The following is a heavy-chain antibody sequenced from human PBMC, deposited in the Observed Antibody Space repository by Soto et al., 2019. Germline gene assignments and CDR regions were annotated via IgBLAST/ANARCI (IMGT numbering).Heavy chain of an antibody. CDR2: ISGSGGST. D-gene: IGHD6-13*01. Sequence: VQLLESGGGLVQPGGSLRLSCAASGFTFSSYAMSWVRQAPGKGLEWVSAISGSGGSTYYADSVEGRFTISRDSSNSTLYLQMNSLRAEDTAVDYCAKVAVAAAGVYWGQGTLVTVSS. CDR1: GFTFSSYA. CDR3: AKVAVAAAGVY. V-gene: IGHV3-23*01. J-gene: IGHJ4*02.